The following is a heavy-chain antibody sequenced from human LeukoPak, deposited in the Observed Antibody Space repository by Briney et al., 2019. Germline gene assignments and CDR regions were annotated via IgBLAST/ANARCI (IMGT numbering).Heavy chain of an antibody. CDR1: GYTFTNYW. D-gene: IGHD3-3*02. Sequence: HGESLKISCKGSGYTFTNYWIGWVRQMPGKGLEWMGIIYPGDSDTRYIPSFQGQVTISADKSISTAYLQWSSLKASDTAMYYCVLSIGPLSIFEVVIGGYFDYWGQGTLVTVSS. V-gene: IGHV5-51*01. CDR3: VLSIGPLSIFEVVIGGYFDY. CDR2: IYPGDSDT. J-gene: IGHJ4*02.